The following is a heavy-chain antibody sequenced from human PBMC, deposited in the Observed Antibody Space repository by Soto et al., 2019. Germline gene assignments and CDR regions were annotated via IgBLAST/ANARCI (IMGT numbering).Heavy chain of an antibody. CDR2: IIPILGIA. Sequence: QVQLVQSGAEVKKPGSSVKVSCKASGGTFSSYTISWVRQAPGQGLEWMGRIIPILGIANYAQKFQGRVTITADKSTSTADMELSSLRSEDTAVYYCARATVAGTDLGDYWGQGTLVTVSS. D-gene: IGHD6-19*01. J-gene: IGHJ4*02. CDR1: GGTFSSYT. V-gene: IGHV1-69*02. CDR3: ARATVAGTDLGDY.